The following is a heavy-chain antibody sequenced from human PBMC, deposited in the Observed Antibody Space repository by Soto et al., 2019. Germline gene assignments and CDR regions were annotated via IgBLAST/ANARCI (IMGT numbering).Heavy chain of an antibody. CDR3: ARVYCSGGSCYSVDY. D-gene: IGHD2-15*01. V-gene: IGHV3-74*01. J-gene: IGHJ4*02. CDR1: GFTFSSYW. CDR2: INSDGSST. Sequence: GGSLRLSCAASGFTFSSYWMHWVRQAPGKGLVWVSRINSDGSSTVYADSVKGRFTISRDNTKNTLYLQMNSLRAEDTAVYYCARVYCSGGSCYSVDYWGQGTLVTVSS.